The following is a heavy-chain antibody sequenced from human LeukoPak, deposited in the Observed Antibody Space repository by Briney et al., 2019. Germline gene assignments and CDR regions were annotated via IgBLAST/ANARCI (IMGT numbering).Heavy chain of an antibody. Sequence: GGSLRLSCAASGFTFDDYAMHWVRQAPGKGLEWVSLISGDGGSTYYADSVKGRFTISRDNSKNSLYLQMNSLRTEDTALYYCAKEPRECYYDSSGFQHWGQGTLVTVSS. J-gene: IGHJ1*01. CDR3: AKEPRECYYDSSGFQH. CDR2: ISGDGGST. CDR1: GFTFDDYA. D-gene: IGHD3-22*01. V-gene: IGHV3-43*02.